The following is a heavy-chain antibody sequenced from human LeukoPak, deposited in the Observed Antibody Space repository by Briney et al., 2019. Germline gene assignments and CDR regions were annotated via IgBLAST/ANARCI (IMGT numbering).Heavy chain of an antibody. CDR1: GFTFSSYA. J-gene: IGHJ4*02. Sequence: GGPLRLSCSASGFTFSSYAMHWVRQAPGKGLEWVAVISYDGSNKYYADSVKGRFTISRDNSKNTLYLQMNSLRAEDTAVYYCARGAPKVGFDYWGQGTLVTVSS. CDR2: ISYDGSNK. V-gene: IGHV3-30-3*01. D-gene: IGHD1-26*01. CDR3: ARGAPKVGFDY.